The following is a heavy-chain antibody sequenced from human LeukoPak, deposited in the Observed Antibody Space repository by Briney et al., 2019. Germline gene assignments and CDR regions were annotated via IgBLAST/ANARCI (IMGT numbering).Heavy chain of an antibody. D-gene: IGHD6-13*01. CDR3: AKGPGIAGFYYYYYYMDV. V-gene: IGHV3-23*01. CDR1: GFTFSSYA. Sequence: GGSLRLSCAASGFTFSSYAMSWVRQAPGKGLEWVSAISGSGGSTYYADSVKGRFTTSRDNSKNTLYLQMNSLRAEDTAVYYCAKGPGIAGFYYYYYYMDVWGKGTTVTVSS. J-gene: IGHJ6*03. CDR2: ISGSGGST.